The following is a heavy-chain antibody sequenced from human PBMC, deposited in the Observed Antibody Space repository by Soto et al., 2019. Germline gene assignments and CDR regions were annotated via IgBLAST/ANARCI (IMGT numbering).Heavy chain of an antibody. CDR1: GGSISSYY. CDR2: IHYSGST. Sequence: QVQLQESGPGLVKPSETLSLTCTVSGGSISSYYWTWIRQPPGKGLEWIGNIHYSGSTNYNHSLKGTVTISVDTSKNQSSLKLRSVTAADTAVYYFARVPQSRDGYNYPYYYYGMDVWGQGTTVTVSS. V-gene: IGHV4-59*01. J-gene: IGHJ6*02. CDR3: ARVPQSRDGYNYPYYYYGMDV. D-gene: IGHD5-12*01.